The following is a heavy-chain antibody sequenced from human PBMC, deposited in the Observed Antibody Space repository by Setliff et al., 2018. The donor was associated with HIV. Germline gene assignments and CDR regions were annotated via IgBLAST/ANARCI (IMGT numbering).Heavy chain of an antibody. CDR2: ITPSDSYT. D-gene: IGHD6-19*01. CDR3: ARVAVPGLAYFPH. J-gene: IGHJ1*01. Sequence: ASVKVSCKASGYIFTSHKIHWVRQAPGQGLEWMGIITPSDSYTVYAQKFQGRVTMTRDTSTSTVYMELSSLRSDDTAVYYCARVAVPGLAYFPHWGRAPWSPSPQ. CDR1: GYIFTSHK. V-gene: IGHV1-46*01.